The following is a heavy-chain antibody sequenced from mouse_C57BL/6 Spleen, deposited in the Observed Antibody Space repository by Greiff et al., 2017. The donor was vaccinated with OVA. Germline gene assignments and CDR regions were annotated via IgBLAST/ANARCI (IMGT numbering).Heavy chain of an antibody. J-gene: IGHJ2*01. V-gene: IGHV5-6*01. Sequence: VQVVESGGDLVKPGGSLKLSCAASGFTFSSYGMSWVRQTPDKRLEWVATISSGGSYTYYPDSVKGRFTISRDNAKNTLYLQMSSLKSEDTAMYYCARQEGTCFDYWGQGTTLTVSS. CDR2: ISSGGSYT. CDR3: ARQEGTCFDY. CDR1: GFTFSSYG.